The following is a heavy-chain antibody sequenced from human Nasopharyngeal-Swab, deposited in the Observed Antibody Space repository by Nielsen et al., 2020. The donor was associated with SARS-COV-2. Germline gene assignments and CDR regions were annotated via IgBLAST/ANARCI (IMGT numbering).Heavy chain of an antibody. CDR1: GFTFSSYV. J-gene: IGHJ4*02. D-gene: IGHD3-10*01. CDR2: ISGSGGSA. V-gene: IGHV3-23*01. Sequence: GESLKISCAASGFTFSSYVMSWVRQAPGKGLEWVSGISGSGGSAYYADSVKGRFTISRDNAKNSLYLQMNSLRDEDTAVYYCATERLVRGSWGLFDYWGQGTLVTVSS. CDR3: ATERLVRGSWGLFDY.